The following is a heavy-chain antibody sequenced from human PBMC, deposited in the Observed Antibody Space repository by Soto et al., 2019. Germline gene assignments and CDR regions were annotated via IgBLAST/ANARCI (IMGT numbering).Heavy chain of an antibody. D-gene: IGHD6-19*01. CDR3: VRDLQSPVAGTGSWFDP. J-gene: IGHJ5*02. Sequence: AGGSLRLSCAASGFTFSSYGMHWVRQAPGKGLEWVAVIWYDGSNKYYADSVKGRFTISRDNSKNTLYLQMNSLRAEDTAVYYCVRDLQSPVAGTGSWFDPWGQGTLVTVSS. V-gene: IGHV3-33*01. CDR2: IWYDGSNK. CDR1: GFTFSSYG.